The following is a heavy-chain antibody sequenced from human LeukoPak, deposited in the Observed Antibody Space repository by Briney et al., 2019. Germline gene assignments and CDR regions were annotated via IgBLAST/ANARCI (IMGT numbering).Heavy chain of an antibody. CDR1: GGSISSYY. D-gene: IGHD5-24*01. J-gene: IGHJ2*01. CDR3: ARRGDGYDL. V-gene: IGHV4-59*08. Sequence: KASETLSLTCTVSGGSISSYYWSWIRQPPGKGLEWIGYIYYSGSTNYNPSLKSRVTISVDTSKNQFSLKLSSVTAADTAVYYCARRGDGYDLWGRGTLVTVSS. CDR2: IYYSGST.